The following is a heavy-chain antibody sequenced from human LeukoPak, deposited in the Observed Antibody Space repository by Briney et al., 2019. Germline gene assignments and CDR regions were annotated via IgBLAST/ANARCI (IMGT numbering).Heavy chain of an antibody. J-gene: IGHJ4*02. D-gene: IGHD1-26*01. V-gene: IGHV1-46*01. CDR2: FNPSSGST. CDR3: ARGSSGSYYNYFDY. CDR1: GYTFSSYY. Sequence: GASVKVSCKASGYTFSSYYLHWVRQAPGQGLEWMGIFNPSSGSTSYAQKFQGRVTMTWDTSTTTVYVELSNLGSEDTAVYYCARGSSGSYYNYFDYWGQGTLVTVSS.